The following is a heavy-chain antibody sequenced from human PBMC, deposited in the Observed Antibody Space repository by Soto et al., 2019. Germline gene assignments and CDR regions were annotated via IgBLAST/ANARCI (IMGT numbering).Heavy chain of an antibody. CDR3: ARAYSDAFDI. D-gene: IGHD2-15*01. Sequence: LSLTCTVSGYSIISDYYMIWIRQAPGKGLEWVSYISSSGTGIYYGDSVKGRFTISRDNAKNSLYLQMNSLRAEDTAVYYCARAYSDAFDIWGQGTMVTVSS. CDR1: GYSIISDYY. V-gene: IGHV3-11*01. CDR2: ISSSGTGI. J-gene: IGHJ3*02.